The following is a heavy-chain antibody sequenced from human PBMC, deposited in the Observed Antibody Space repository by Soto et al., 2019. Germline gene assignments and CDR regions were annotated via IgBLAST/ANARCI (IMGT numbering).Heavy chain of an antibody. D-gene: IGHD2-15*01. J-gene: IGHJ4*02. CDR3: AHRRSYCSGGSCYSGFDY. CDR1: GFSLSTSGVG. CDR2: IYWDDDK. V-gene: IGHV2-5*02. Sequence: QITLKESGPTLVKPTQTLTPTCTFSGFSLSTSGVGVGWIRQPPGKALEWLALIYWDDDKRYSPSLKSRLTITKDTSQNQVVLTMTNMDPVDTATYYCAHRRSYCSGGSCYSGFDYWGQGTLVTVSS.